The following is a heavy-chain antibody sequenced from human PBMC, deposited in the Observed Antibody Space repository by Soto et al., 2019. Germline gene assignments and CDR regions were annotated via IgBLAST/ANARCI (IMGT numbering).Heavy chain of an antibody. D-gene: IGHD4-4*01. Sequence: GGSLRLSCAASGFTFSSYAMSWVRQAPGKGLEWVSAISGSGGSTYYADSVKGRFTISRDNSKNTLYLQMNSLRAEDTAVYYCAKARAPYSNYVNSRFEYWGQGTMVTVPS. CDR2: ISGSGGST. V-gene: IGHV3-23*01. J-gene: IGHJ4*02. CDR1: GFTFSSYA. CDR3: AKARAPYSNYVNSRFEY.